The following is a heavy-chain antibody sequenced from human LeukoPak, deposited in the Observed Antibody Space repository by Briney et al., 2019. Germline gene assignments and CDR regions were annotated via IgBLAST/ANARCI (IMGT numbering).Heavy chain of an antibody. D-gene: IGHD1-26*01. CDR2: INHSGST. J-gene: IGHJ4*02. CDR1: GGSFSGYY. V-gene: IGHV4-34*01. Sequence: PSETLSLTCAVYGGSFSGYYWSWIHQPPGKGLEWIGEINHSGSTNYNPSLKSRVTISVDTSKNQFSLKLSSVTAADTAVYYCARGGDYDYYTLGYWGQGTLVTVSS. CDR3: ARGGDYDYYTLGY.